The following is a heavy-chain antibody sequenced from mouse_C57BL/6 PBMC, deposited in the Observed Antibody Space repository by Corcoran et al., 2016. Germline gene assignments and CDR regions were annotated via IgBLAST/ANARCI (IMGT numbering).Heavy chain of an antibody. Sequence: EVQLQQSGPELVKPGASVKISCKASGYTFTDYYMNWVKQSHGKSLEWIGDINPNNGGTSYNQKFKGKATLTVDKSSSTAYMELRSRTSEDSAVYYCARENGNYRYVDVWGTGTTVTVSS. D-gene: IGHD2-1*01. CDR3: ARENGNYRYVDV. CDR2: INPNNGGT. CDR1: GYTFTDYY. V-gene: IGHV1-26*01. J-gene: IGHJ1*03.